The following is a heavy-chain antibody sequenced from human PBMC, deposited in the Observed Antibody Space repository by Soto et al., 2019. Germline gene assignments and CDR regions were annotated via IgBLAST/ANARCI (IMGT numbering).Heavy chain of an antibody. CDR3: ARTLYGDNVDH. V-gene: IGHV1-8*01. CDR2: MNPNRGNT. CDR1: GYTFTSYD. J-gene: IGHJ4*02. D-gene: IGHD4-17*01. Sequence: QVQLVQSGAEVKKPGASVKVSCKASGYTFTSYDINWVRQATGQGLEWMGWMNPNRGNTGNAQKFQSRVTMTRNTTISTADMERSSLRSEDTAVYYWARTLYGDNVDHWGQGALVTVSS.